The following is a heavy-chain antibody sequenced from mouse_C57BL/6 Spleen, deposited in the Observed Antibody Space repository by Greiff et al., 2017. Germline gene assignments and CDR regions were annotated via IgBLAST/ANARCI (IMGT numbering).Heavy chain of an antibody. CDR1: GYTFTNYW. J-gene: IGHJ4*01. V-gene: IGHV1-63*01. CDR3: ARSNYDGYPYAMDY. D-gene: IGHD2-3*01. CDR2: IYPGGGYT. Sequence: VQLQQSGAELVRPGTSVKMSCKASGYTFTNYWIGWAKQRPGHGLEWIGDIYPGGGYTNYNEKFKGKATLTADKSSSTAYMQFSSLTSKDSAIYYCARSNYDGYPYAMDYWGQGTSVTVSS.